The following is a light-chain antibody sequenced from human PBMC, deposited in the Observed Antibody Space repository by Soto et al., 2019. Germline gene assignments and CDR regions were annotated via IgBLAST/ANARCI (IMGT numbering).Light chain of an antibody. V-gene: IGKV3-15*01. CDR1: QSVGSN. CDR2: GAS. Sequence: EIVMTQSPATLSVSLGERATLSCRASQSVGSNLAWYQQKPGQAPRLLIYGASSRATGIPARFGGSGSGTEFTLTISSLQSEGFAVYYCQQYNNWPRTFGQGTKLEIK. CDR3: QQYNNWPRT. J-gene: IGKJ2*01.